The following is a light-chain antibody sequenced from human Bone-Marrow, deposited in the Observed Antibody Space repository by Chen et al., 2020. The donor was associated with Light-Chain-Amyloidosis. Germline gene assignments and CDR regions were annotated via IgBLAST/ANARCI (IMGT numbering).Light chain of an antibody. CDR2: RDT. V-gene: IGLV3-25*03. CDR3: QSADSSGTYEVI. CDR1: DLPTKY. Sequence: SYELTQPPSVSVSPGKTARITCSGDDLPTKYAYWYHQKPGQAPVLVIHRDTERPSAISERFSGSSSGTTATLTISGVQSEDEADYHCQSADSSGTYEVIFGGGNKLTVL. J-gene: IGLJ2*01.